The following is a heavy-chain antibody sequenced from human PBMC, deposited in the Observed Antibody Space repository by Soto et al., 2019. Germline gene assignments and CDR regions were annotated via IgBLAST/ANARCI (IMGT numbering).Heavy chain of an antibody. D-gene: IGHD1-1*01. J-gene: IGHJ6*03. CDR2: INPNSGGT. V-gene: IGHV1-2*02. Sequence: ASVKVSCKASGYTFTGYYMHWVRQAPGQGLEWMGWINPNSGGTNYAQKFQGRVTITADKSTSTAYMELSSLRSEDTAVYYCARDELNYYYYMDVWGKGTTVTVSS. CDR3: ARDELNYYYYMDV. CDR1: GYTFTGYY.